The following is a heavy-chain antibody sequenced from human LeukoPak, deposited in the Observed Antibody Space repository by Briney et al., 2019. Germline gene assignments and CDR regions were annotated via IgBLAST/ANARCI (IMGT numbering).Heavy chain of an antibody. CDR2: IYYSGST. Sequence: SETLSLTCTVSGGSISSYYWSWIRQPPGKGLECIGYIYYSGSTNYNPSLKSRVTISVDTSKNQFSLKLSSVTAADTALYYCARGVEYSSSSGLGYWGQRTLVTVSS. V-gene: IGHV4-59*01. CDR1: GGSISSYY. D-gene: IGHD6-6*01. CDR3: ARGVEYSSSSGLGY. J-gene: IGHJ4*02.